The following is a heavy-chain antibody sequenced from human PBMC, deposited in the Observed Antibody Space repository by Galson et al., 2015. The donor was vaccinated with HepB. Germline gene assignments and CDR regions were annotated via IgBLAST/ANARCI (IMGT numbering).Heavy chain of an antibody. J-gene: IGHJ5*02. Sequence: ETLSLTCTVSSGSISSSSYYWGWIRQPPGKGLEWIGSIYYSGSTYYNPSLKSRVTVSVDTSKNQFSLKLSSVTAADTAVYYCARHKRRWFDPWGQGTLVTVSS. CDR1: SGSISSSSYY. D-gene: IGHD5-24*01. V-gene: IGHV4-39*01. CDR3: ARHKRRWFDP. CDR2: IYYSGST.